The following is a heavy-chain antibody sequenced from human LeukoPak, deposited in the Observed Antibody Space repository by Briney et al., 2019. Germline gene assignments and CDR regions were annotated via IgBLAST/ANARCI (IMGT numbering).Heavy chain of an antibody. CDR3: ARHFSQLLWDYYYYYMDV. V-gene: IGHV4-39*01. J-gene: IGHJ6*03. CDR2: IYYSGST. D-gene: IGHD2-2*01. Sequence: SSETLSLTCTVSGGSISSSSYYWGWIRQPPGKGLEWIGSIYYSGSTYYNPSLKSRVTISVDTSKNEFSLKLSSVTAADTAVYYCARHFSQLLWDYYYYYMDVWGKGTTVTVSS. CDR1: GGSISSSSYY.